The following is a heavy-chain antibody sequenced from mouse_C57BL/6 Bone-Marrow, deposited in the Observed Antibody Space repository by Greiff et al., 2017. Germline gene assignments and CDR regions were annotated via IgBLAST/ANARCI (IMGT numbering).Heavy chain of an antibody. J-gene: IGHJ3*01. Sequence: QVQLQQSGPELVKPGASVKISCKASGYAFSSSWMNWVKQRPGKGLEWIGRIYPGDGDTNYNGKFKGKATLTADKSSSTAYMQLSSLASEDSAVYFCAGRPAQGFAYWGQGTLVTVSA. V-gene: IGHV1-82*01. CDR3: AGRPAQGFAY. CDR1: GYAFSSSW. CDR2: IYPGDGDT.